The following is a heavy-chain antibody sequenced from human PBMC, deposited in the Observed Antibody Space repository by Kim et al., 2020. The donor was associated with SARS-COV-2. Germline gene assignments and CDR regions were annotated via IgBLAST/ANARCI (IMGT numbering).Heavy chain of an antibody. Sequence: GGSLRLSCAASGFTFSDYYMSGIRQAPGKGLEWVSYISSSSSYTNYADSVKGRFTISRDNAKNSLYLQMNSLRAEDTAVDYCARVGYDYVWGSDRDYYYYYGMDVWGQGTTVTVSS. CDR1: GFTFSDYY. J-gene: IGHJ6*02. CDR3: ARVGYDYVWGSDRDYYYYYGMDV. D-gene: IGHD3-16*02. V-gene: IGHV3-11*05. CDR2: ISSSSSYT.